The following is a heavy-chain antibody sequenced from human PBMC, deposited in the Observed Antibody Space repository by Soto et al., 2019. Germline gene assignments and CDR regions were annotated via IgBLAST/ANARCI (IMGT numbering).Heavy chain of an antibody. CDR1: GGSISSGDYY. CDR3: ASHSNEYRKSLDY. Sequence: SETLSLTCTVSGGSISSGDYYWSWIWQPPGKGLEWIAYIYYSGSTNSNPSLKSRVTISVDTSKNQFSLKLSSVTAADTAVYYCASHSNEYRKSLDYWGQGTLVTVSS. V-gene: IGHV4-61*08. J-gene: IGHJ4*02. D-gene: IGHD6-13*01. CDR2: IYYSGST.